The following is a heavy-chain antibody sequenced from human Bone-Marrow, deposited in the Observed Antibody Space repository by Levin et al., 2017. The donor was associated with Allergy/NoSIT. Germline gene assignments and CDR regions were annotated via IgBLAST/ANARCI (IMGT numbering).Heavy chain of an antibody. Sequence: GGSLRLSCAASGFIFSSYSMHWVRQAPGKGPEWVSYISDSSTTIYYANSVKGRFTISRNNAKNSLFLQMNSLRDEDTAVYYCARDRAHYKFVGGWFDPWGQGTLVTVSS. D-gene: IGHD3-10*01. V-gene: IGHV3-48*02. J-gene: IGHJ5*02. CDR2: ISDSSTTI. CDR1: GFIFSSYS. CDR3: ARDRAHYKFVGGWFDP.